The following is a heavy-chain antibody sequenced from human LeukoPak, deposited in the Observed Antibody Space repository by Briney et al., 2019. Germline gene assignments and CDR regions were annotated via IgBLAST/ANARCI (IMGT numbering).Heavy chain of an antibody. CDR3: ARQVGTYDY. D-gene: IGHD1-1*01. CDR1: GFTFSDYY. Sequence: GGSLRLSCAASGFTFSDYYMNWIRQAPGKGREWVSYISTTSSFTKYADSVKGRFTISRDNANKSLYLQMNSLRAEDTAVYYCARQVGTYDYWGQGTLVTVSS. CDR2: ISTTSSFT. J-gene: IGHJ4*02. V-gene: IGHV3-11*06.